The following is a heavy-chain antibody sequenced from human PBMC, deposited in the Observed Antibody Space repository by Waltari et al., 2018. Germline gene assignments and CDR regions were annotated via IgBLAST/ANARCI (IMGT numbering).Heavy chain of an antibody. Sequence: QLQLQESGPGLVKPSEALSPTCTVSGGSISSRTCYLDWVRQSTGHDLEWSWSIYYSVTADYNPSLKGLVTMSFDTSKNHFSLELRAVTAADTAVYCWARRATYDSSGRHPFDYWGQGTLVTVSS. CDR2: IYYSVTA. V-gene: IGHV4-39*01. J-gene: IGHJ4*02. D-gene: IGHD3-22*01. CDR3: ARRATYDSSGRHPFDY. CDR1: GGSISSRTCY.